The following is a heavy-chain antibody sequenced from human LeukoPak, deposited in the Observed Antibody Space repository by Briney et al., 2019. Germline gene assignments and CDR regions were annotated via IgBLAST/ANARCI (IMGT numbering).Heavy chain of an antibody. J-gene: IGHJ5*02. V-gene: IGHV4-34*01. CDR2: INHSGST. CDR3: ASCRNWFDP. Sequence: PSETLSLTCAVYGGSFSGYYWSWIRQPPGKGLEWIGEINHSGSTNYNPSLKSRVTISVDTSKNQFSLKLSSVTAADTAVYYCASCRNWFDPWGQGTLVTVSP. CDR1: GGSFSGYY.